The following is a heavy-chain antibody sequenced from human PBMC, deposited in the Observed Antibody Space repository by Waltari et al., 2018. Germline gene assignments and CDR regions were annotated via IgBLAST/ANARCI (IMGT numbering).Heavy chain of an antibody. J-gene: IGHJ1*01. Sequence: QVQLQQWGAGLLKPSETLSLTCAVYGGSFSGYYWSWIRQPPGKGLEWIGEINHSGSTNYNPSLKSRVTISVDTSKNQFSLKLSSVTAADTAVYYCARKKVSSWYFEYFQHWGQGTLVTVSS. CDR1: GGSFSGYY. CDR3: ARKKVSSWYFEYFQH. V-gene: IGHV4-34*01. D-gene: IGHD6-13*01. CDR2: INHSGST.